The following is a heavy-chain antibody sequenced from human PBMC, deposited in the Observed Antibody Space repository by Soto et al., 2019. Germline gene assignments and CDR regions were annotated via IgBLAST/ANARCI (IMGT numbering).Heavy chain of an antibody. CDR1: GFTFSGYA. Sequence: AQLLESGGGLVQPGGSLRLSCAASGFTFSGYAMSWVRQAPGKGLEWVSGISGTGGSTYYADSVKGRFTISRDNSKNTLYLQMSSLRAGDTALYYCAKDRSIFNSDGGGFDNWGQGTLVTVSS. CDR3: AKDRSIFNSDGGGFDN. D-gene: IGHD6-6*01. CDR2: ISGTGGST. V-gene: IGHV3-23*01. J-gene: IGHJ4*02.